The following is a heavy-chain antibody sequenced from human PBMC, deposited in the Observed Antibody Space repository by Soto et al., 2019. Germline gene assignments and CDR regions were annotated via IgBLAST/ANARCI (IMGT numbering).Heavy chain of an antibody. CDR3: ARGYDSSGYFVPYYFDI. V-gene: IGHV4-59*12. CDR2: IYYSGST. D-gene: IGHD3-22*01. CDR1: GGSISSYY. Sequence: QVQLQESGPGLVKPSETLSLTCTVSGGSISSYYWSWIRQPPGKGLEWIGYIYYSGSTSYKPSLKRRITISIDTSKNDFSLKLRSVTAADTAVYYCARGYDSSGYFVPYYFDIWGQGTLVTVSS. J-gene: IGHJ4*02.